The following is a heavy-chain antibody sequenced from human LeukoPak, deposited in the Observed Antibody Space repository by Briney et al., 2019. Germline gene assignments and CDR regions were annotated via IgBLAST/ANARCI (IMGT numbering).Heavy chain of an antibody. CDR2: IYYSGST. CDR1: GGSISSYY. J-gene: IGHJ4*02. Sequence: SETLSLTCTVPGGSISSYYWSWIRQPPGKGLEWIGYIYYSGSTNYNPSLKSRVTISVDTSKNQFSLKLSSVTAADTAVYYCARRVDYGSGSYFLDYWGQGTLVTVSS. D-gene: IGHD3-10*01. CDR3: ARRVDYGSGSYFLDY. V-gene: IGHV4-59*08.